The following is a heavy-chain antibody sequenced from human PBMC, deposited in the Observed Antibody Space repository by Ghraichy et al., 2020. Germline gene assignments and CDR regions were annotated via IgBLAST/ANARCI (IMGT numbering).Heavy chain of an antibody. V-gene: IGHV1-58*01. CDR1: GFTFTNSV. J-gene: IGHJ4*01. CDR3: AAEGLYTGNRRGPICDY. CDR2: IVVGSGNI. Sequence: SVKVSCKASGFTFTNSVVLWVRQARGQRLEWLGWIVVGSGNINYAQKFQNRVTFTTDMSASTAYMELSSLSSEDTAMYYCAAEGLYTGNRRGPICDYWGQGTLVTVSS. D-gene: IGHD1-26*01.